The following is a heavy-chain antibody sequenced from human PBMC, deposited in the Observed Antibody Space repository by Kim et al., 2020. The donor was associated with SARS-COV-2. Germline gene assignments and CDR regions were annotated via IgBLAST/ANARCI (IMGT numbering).Heavy chain of an antibody. CDR3: LGGQGNYYGMDV. CDR1: GCSISSSSYY. CDR2: IYYSGST. Sequence: SETLSLTCTVSGCSISSSSYYWGWIRQPPGKGLEWIGSIYYSGSTYYNPSLKSRVTISVDTSKNQFSLKLSPVTAADTAVYYCLGGQGNYYGMDVWGQGTTVTVSS. J-gene: IGHJ6*02. V-gene: IGHV4-39*07. D-gene: IGHD1-26*01.